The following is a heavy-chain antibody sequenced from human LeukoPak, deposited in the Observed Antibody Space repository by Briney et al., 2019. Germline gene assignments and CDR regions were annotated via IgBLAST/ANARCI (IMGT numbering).Heavy chain of an antibody. CDR1: GFTFSSFG. CDR2: RQYNGSYK. J-gene: IGHJ4*02. Sequence: GGSLRLSCAASGFTFSSFGMHWVRQAPDKGLEWVAFRQYNGSYKYYADSVKGRFTISRDNSKNTLYLQMNSLRAEDTAVYYCAKVPSGYSNSWHLYFDYWGQGTLVTVSS. D-gene: IGHD6-13*01. V-gene: IGHV3-30*02. CDR3: AKVPSGYSNSWHLYFDY.